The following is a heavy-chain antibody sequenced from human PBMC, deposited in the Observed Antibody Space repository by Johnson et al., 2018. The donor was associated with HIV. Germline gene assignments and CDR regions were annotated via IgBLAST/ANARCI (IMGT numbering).Heavy chain of an antibody. J-gene: IGHJ3*02. CDR3: ARGFSKEDAFDI. Sequence: QVQLVESGGGVVQPGGSLRLSCAASGFTFSNYAMHWVRQAPGKGLEWVTFIRYDGSNKYYADSVKGRFTISRDNSKNTLYLQMNSLRAEDTAWYYCARGFSKEDAFDIWGQGTMVTVSS. V-gene: IGHV3-30*02. CDR2: IRYDGSNK. CDR1: GFTFSNYA.